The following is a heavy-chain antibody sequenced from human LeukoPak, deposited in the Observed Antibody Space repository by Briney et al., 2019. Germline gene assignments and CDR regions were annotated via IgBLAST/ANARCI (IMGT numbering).Heavy chain of an antibody. J-gene: IGHJ4*02. CDR2: ISSSRSTI. D-gene: IGHD5-12*01. CDR1: GFTFSSYS. Sequence: GGSLRLSCAASGFTFSSYSMNWVRQAPGKGLEWVSYISSSRSTIYYADSVKGRFTISRDDAKNLLYLDMNSLRAEDTAVYYCARDSEYSGYDWYDYWGQGTLVTVSS. CDR3: ARDSEYSGYDWYDY. V-gene: IGHV3-48*04.